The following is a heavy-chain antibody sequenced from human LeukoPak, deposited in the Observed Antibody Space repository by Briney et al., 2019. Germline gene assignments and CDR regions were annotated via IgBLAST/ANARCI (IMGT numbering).Heavy chain of an antibody. J-gene: IGHJ4*02. D-gene: IGHD3-3*01. Sequence: GGSPRLSCAASGFTFSSYAMHWVRQAPGKGLEWVAVISYDGSNKYYADSVKGRFTISRDNSKNTLYLQMNSLRAEDTAVYYCARGRYDFWSGYHEIDYWGQGTLVTVSS. V-gene: IGHV3-30-3*01. CDR1: GFTFSSYA. CDR3: ARGRYDFWSGYHEIDY. CDR2: ISYDGSNK.